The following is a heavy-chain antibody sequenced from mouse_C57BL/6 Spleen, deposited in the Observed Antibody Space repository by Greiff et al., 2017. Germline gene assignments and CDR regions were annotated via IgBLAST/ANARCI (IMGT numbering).Heavy chain of an antibody. J-gene: IGHJ2*01. CDR1: GYSFTGYY. Sequence: EVKLEESGPELVKPGASVKISCKASGYSFTGYYMNWVKQSPEKSLEWIGEINPSTGGTTSNQKFKAKATLTVDKSSSTAYMQLKSLTSEDSAIYYCARRGQPSFDYWGQGTTLTVSS. V-gene: IGHV1-42*01. CDR3: ARRGQPSFDY. CDR2: INPSTGGT. D-gene: IGHD3-3*01.